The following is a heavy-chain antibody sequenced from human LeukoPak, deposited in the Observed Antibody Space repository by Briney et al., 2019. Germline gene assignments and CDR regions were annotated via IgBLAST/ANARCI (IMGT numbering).Heavy chain of an antibody. Sequence: GGSLRLSCAASGFTFSSYAMHWVRQAPGKGLEWVAVISYDGSNKYYADSVKGRFTISRDNSKNTLYLQMNSLRAEDTAVYYCARVDEISYIVVVPAAMGGFDYWGQGTLVTVSS. CDR2: ISYDGSNK. CDR1: GFTFSSYA. CDR3: ARVDEISYIVVVPAAMGGFDY. J-gene: IGHJ4*02. V-gene: IGHV3-30-3*01. D-gene: IGHD2-2*01.